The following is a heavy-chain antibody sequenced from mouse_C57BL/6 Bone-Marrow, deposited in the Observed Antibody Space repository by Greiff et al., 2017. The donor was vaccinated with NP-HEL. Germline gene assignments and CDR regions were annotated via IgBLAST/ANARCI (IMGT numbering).Heavy chain of an antibody. CDR3: ARQQHRLERAWFAY. CDR2: ISNLAYSI. D-gene: IGHD3-2*02. J-gene: IGHJ3*01. CDR1: GFTFSDYG. Sequence: VQLKESGGGLVQPGGSLKLSCAASGFTFSDYGMAWVRQAPRKGPEWVAFISNLAYSIYYADTVTGRFTISRENAKNTLYLEMSSLRSEDTAMYYFARQQHRLERAWFAYWGQGTPVTVSA. V-gene: IGHV5-15*01.